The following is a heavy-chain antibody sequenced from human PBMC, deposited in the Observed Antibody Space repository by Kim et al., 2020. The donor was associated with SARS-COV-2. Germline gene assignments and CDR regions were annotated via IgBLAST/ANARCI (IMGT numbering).Heavy chain of an antibody. D-gene: IGHD4-17*01. Sequence: ASVKVSCKASGYTFTGYYMHWVRQAPGQGLEWMGWINPNSGGTNYAQKFQGWVTMTRDTSISTAYMELSRLRSDDTAVYYCAPSPYGDYGYFQHWGQGTLVTVSS. V-gene: IGHV1-2*04. CDR2: INPNSGGT. CDR3: APSPYGDYGYFQH. CDR1: GYTFTGYY. J-gene: IGHJ1*01.